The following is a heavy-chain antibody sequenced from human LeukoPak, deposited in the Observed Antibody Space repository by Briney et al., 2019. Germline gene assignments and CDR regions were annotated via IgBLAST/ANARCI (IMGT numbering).Heavy chain of an antibody. CDR3: AKPIPYWYFDL. CDR1: GFTFSSND. D-gene: IGHD2-21*01. J-gene: IGHJ2*01. Sequence: GSLRLSCAASGFTFSSNDMSWVRQAPGKGLEWVSAISGDGGSTYADSVKGRFTISRDNSKNTLYLQMNSLRAEDTAIYYCAKPIPYWYFDLWGRGTLVTVSS. V-gene: IGHV3-23*01. CDR2: ISGDGGST.